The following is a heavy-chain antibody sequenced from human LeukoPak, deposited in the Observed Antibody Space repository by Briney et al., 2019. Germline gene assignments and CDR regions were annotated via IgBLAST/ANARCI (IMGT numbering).Heavy chain of an antibody. CDR3: ARDIVNGPFVISLES. V-gene: IGHV3-48*03. J-gene: IGHJ4*02. CDR2: ISSGGNTQ. D-gene: IGHD2-21*01. Sequence: GSLRLSCAASGFSLSSYEMNWIRQVPGKGLEGVSHISSGGNTQYYADSVRGRFTMSRDDAKNSLDLQMDSLRIEDTGVYYCARDIVNGPFVISLESWGQGARLTVSS. CDR1: GFSLSSYE.